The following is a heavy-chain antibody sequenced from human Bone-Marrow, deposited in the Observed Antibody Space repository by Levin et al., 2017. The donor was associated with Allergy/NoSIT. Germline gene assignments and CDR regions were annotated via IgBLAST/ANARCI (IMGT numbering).Heavy chain of an antibody. Sequence: GGSLRLSCAASGVTFRSYWMTWVRQAPGKGLEWVANIKEDGSEKYYVDSVRGRFAISRDNAGNSVYLQMNSLTVEDTAVYYCAREGGYSYAYNPGYFFYIDVWGQGTTVTVSS. CDR2: IKEDGSEK. V-gene: IGHV3-7*04. D-gene: IGHD5-18*01. J-gene: IGHJ6*03. CDR1: GVTFRSYW. CDR3: AREGGYSYAYNPGYFFYIDV.